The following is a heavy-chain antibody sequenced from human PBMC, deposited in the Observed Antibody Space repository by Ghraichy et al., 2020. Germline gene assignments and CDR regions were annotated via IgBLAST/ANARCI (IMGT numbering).Heavy chain of an antibody. CDR2: ISGSGGST. J-gene: IGHJ4*02. Sequence: GGSLRLSCAASGFTFSSYAMSWVRQAPGKGLEWVSAISGSGGSTYYADSVKGRFTISRDNSKNTLYLQMNSLRAEDTAVYYCAKDPYCSSTSCYVGALGGPYFDYWGQGTLVTVSS. CDR3: AKDPYCSSTSCYVGALGGPYFDY. V-gene: IGHV3-23*01. CDR1: GFTFSSYA. D-gene: IGHD2-2*01.